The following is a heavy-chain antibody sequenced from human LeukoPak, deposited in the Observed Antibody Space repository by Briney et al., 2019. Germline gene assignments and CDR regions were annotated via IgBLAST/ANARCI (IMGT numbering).Heavy chain of an antibody. CDR1: GGSISSGGYY. V-gene: IGHV4-30-2*01. CDR2: IYHSGST. D-gene: IGHD2-2*01. J-gene: IGHJ4*02. CDR3: ARGVSCSSTSCLFDY. Sequence: PSQTLSLTCTVSGGSISSGGYYWSWIRQPPGKGLEWIGYIYHSGSTYYNPSLKSRVTISVDRSKNQFSLKLSSVTAADTAVYYCARGVSCSSTSCLFDYWGQGTLVTVSS.